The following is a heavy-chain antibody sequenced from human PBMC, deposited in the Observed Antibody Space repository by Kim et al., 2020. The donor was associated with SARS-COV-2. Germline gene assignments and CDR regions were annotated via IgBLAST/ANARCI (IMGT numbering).Heavy chain of an antibody. D-gene: IGHD3-10*01. Sequence: QKLQGRVTMTTDTSTSTAYMELRSLRSDDTAVYYCARVLLWFGELLYSDYWGQGTLVTVSS. J-gene: IGHJ4*02. CDR3: ARVLLWFGELLYSDY. V-gene: IGHV1-18*01.